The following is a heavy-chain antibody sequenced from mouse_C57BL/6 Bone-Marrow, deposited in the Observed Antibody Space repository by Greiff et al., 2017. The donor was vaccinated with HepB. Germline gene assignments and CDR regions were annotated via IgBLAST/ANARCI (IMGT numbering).Heavy chain of an antibody. D-gene: IGHD1-1*01. J-gene: IGHJ1*03. CDR2: IYPGSGNT. CDR3: ARLLYYGSSSRYFDV. Sequence: VQLQQSGAELVRPGASVKLSCKASGYTFTDYYINWVKQRPGQGLEWIARIYPGSGNTYYNEKFKGKATLTAEKSSSTAYMQLSSLTSEDSAVYFCARLLYYGSSSRYFDVWDTGTTVTVSS. CDR1: GYTFTDYY. V-gene: IGHV1-76*01.